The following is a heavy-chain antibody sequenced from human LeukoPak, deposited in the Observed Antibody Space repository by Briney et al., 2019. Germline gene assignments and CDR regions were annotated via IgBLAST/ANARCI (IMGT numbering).Heavy chain of an antibody. CDR1: GDSISVSDYY. D-gene: IGHD5-18*01. CDR2: VYYNGDT. CDR3: AVNSGYSYGYQTDAFDI. V-gene: IGHV4-39*07. Sequence: SETLSLTCTVSGDSISVSDYYWGWIRQPPGKGLEWIGSVYYNGDTYYNPSLRSRVTTSIDTSKNQFSLRLSSVTAADTAVYYCAVNSGYSYGYQTDAFDIWGQGTMVTVSS. J-gene: IGHJ3*02.